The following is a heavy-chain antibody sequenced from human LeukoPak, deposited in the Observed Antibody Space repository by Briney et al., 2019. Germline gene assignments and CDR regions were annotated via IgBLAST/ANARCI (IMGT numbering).Heavy chain of an antibody. CDR3: AKSWYSGSYSGIDCSDY. J-gene: IGHJ4*02. CDR1: GFTFSSYG. D-gene: IGHD1-26*01. CDR2: ISYDGSNK. Sequence: GGSLRLSCAASGFTFSSYGMHWVRQAPGKGLEWVAVISYDGSNKYYADSVKGRFTISRDNSKNTLYLQMNSLRAEDTAVYYCAKSWYSGSYSGIDCSDYWGQGTLVTVSS. V-gene: IGHV3-30*18.